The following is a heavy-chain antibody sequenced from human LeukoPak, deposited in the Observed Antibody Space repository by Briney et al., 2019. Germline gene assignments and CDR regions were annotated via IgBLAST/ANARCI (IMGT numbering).Heavy chain of an antibody. J-gene: IGHJ4*02. CDR3: AREPAAGLFDY. V-gene: IGHV4-4*07. CDR1: GGSISSYY. D-gene: IGHD6-13*01. Sequence: TSETLSLTCTVSGGSISSYYWSWIRQPAGKGLEWIGRIYTSGSTNYNPSLKSRVTMSVDTSKNQFSLKLNSVTAADTAVYYCAREPAAGLFDYWGQGTLVTVSS. CDR2: IYTSGST.